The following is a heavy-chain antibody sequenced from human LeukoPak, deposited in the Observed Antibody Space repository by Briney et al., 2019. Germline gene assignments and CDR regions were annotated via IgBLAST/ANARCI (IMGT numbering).Heavy chain of an antibody. CDR2: ISSSGSTI. J-gene: IGHJ6*03. V-gene: IGHV3-48*03. CDR3: AKGSIVGATSYYYMDV. D-gene: IGHD1-26*01. CDR1: GFTFSSYE. Sequence: GGSLRLSCAASGFTFSSYEMNWVRQAPGKGLEWVSYISSSGSTIYYADSVKGRFTISRDNSKNTLYLQMNSLRAEDTAVYYCAKGSIVGATSYYYMDVWGKGTTVTMSS.